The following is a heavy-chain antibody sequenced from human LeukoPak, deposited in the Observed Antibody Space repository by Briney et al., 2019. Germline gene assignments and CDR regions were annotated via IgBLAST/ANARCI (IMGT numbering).Heavy chain of an antibody. J-gene: IGHJ4*02. D-gene: IGHD5-12*01. CDR2: IYYSGST. CDR1: GGSISSHY. Sequence: KPSETLSLTCTVSGGSISSHYWSWFRQPPGKGLEWIGYIYYSGSTNYNPSLKSRVTISVDTSKNQFSLKLSSVTAADTAVYYCARGRATIRWGSFYFDYWGQGTLVTVSS. V-gene: IGHV4-59*11. CDR3: ARGRATIRWGSFYFDY.